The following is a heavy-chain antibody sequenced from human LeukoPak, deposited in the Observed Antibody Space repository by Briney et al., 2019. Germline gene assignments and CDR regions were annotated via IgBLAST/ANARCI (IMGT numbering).Heavy chain of an antibody. Sequence: GGSLRLSCAASGFTVSSNYMSWVRQAPGKGLEWVSVIYSGGSSYYADSVKGRFTISRHNSKNTLYLQMNSLRAEDTAVYYCARAPEWLIFDYWGQGTLVTVSS. J-gene: IGHJ4*02. CDR2: IYSGGSS. CDR3: ARAPEWLIFDY. D-gene: IGHD6-19*01. V-gene: IGHV3-53*04. CDR1: GFTVSSNY.